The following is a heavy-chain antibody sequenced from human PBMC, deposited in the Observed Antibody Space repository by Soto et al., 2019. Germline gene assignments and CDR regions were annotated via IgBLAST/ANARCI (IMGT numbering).Heavy chain of an antibody. CDR1: GFTFSSYA. Sequence: GGSLRLSCAASGFTFSSYAMSWVRQAPGKGLEWVSAISGSGGSTYYADSVKGRFTISRDNSKNTLYLQMNSLRAEDTAVYYFAKDRFNPKVHKNYYYYGMDVWGQGTTVTVSS. V-gene: IGHV3-23*01. CDR2: ISGSGGST. D-gene: IGHD3-16*01. CDR3: AKDRFNPKVHKNYYYYGMDV. J-gene: IGHJ6*02.